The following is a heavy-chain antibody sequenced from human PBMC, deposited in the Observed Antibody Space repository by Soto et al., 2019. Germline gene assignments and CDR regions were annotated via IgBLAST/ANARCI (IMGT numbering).Heavy chain of an antibody. CDR3: ARAPVGLDTISYFDY. Sequence: SETLSLTCTVSGDSVSSVGFHWAWLRRPPGKGLEWIGYIYNGGSTYYRPSLESRMRMSLDATRNHYSLRLTSVTAADTAVYFCARAPVGLDTISYFDYWGQGKLVTVSS. J-gene: IGHJ4*02. CDR1: GDSVSSVGFH. V-gene: IGHV4-30-4*01. D-gene: IGHD3-3*01. CDR2: IYNGGST.